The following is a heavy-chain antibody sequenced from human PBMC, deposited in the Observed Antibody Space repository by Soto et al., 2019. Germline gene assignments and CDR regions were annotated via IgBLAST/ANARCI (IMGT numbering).Heavy chain of an antibody. CDR1: RSTLTSSA. CDR3: AKGNAWYSNSWYFDY. CDR2: INAGKGNT. J-gene: IGHJ4*02. V-gene: IGHV1-3*01. D-gene: IGHD6-13*01. Sequence: ASVKVSCKDSRSTLTSSALHWVRKAAGQRLEWMGWINAGKGNTKYSQMFQGRVTSTRDTSASTAYMELSSLRSEDTAVYYCAKGNAWYSNSWYFDYWGQGTRVTAPQ.